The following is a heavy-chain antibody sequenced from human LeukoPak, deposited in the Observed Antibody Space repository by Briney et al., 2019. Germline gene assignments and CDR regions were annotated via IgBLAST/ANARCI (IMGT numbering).Heavy chain of an antibody. CDR2: IKQDGSEK. V-gene: IGHV3-7*01. D-gene: IGHD6-13*01. J-gene: IGHJ6*03. CDR1: GFTFSNSW. CDR3: ARDRGSSSYSDYYYYMGV. Sequence: PGGSLRLSCGAFGFTFSNSWMTWIRQAPGKGLEWVANIKQDGSEKYYVDSVKGRFTISRDNAKNSLYLQLNSLRAEDTAVYYCARDRGSSSYSDYYYYMGVWGKGTTVTISS.